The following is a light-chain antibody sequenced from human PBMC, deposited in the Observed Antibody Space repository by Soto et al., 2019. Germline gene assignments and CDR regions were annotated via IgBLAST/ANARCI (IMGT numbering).Light chain of an antibody. CDR2: HTS. V-gene: IGKV3-15*01. Sequence: EIVMTQSPATLSVSPGESATLSCSASQSISGNLAWYQQKPGLAPRLLIYHTSTRATGVPARFSGSGSGTEFSLTISSLQSEDFAVYYCQRYDNWPLTFSGGTKLDIK. J-gene: IGKJ4*01. CDR1: QSISGN. CDR3: QRYDNWPLT.